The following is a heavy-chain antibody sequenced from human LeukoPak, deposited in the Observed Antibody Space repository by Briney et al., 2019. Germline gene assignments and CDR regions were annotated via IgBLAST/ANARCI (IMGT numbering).Heavy chain of an antibody. CDR2: ISDRGVT. J-gene: IGHJ4*02. V-gene: IGHV3-53*01. D-gene: IGHD3-10*01. CDR1: DFTVCDNY. Sequence: GGSLRLSCPTSDFTVCDNYMIWVRQAPGRGLKWVSVISDRGVTYYADSVKGRFTISRDDSNDTLYLQMNSLRPEDTAVYYCGGSGSYYTPSYYWGQGTLVTVSS. CDR3: GGSGSYYTPSYY.